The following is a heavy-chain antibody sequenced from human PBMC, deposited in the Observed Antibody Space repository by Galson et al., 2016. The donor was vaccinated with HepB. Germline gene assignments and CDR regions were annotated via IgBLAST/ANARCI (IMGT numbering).Heavy chain of an antibody. D-gene: IGHD1-1*01. V-gene: IGHV4-34*01. CDR3: AKGLWNGWFDRFDF. CDR1: GGSFSGYY. Sequence: ETLSLTCAVYGGSFSGYYWSWIRQPPGKGLEWIGAVYYTGSTYHNPSLKSRITISVDTSNNQFSLRLSSVTAADAAVYYCAKGLWNGWFDRFDFWGQGTLVTVSS. CDR2: VYYTGST. J-gene: IGHJ4*02.